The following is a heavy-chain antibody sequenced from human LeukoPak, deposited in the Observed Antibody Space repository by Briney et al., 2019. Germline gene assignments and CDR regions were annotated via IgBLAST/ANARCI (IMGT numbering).Heavy chain of an antibody. J-gene: IGHJ4*02. CDR2: IRYDGSNK. D-gene: IGHD3-10*01. CDR3: AKDLNYYGSGSYFDY. CDR1: GFTFDDYG. Sequence: GGSLRLSCAASGFTFDDYGMHWVRQAPGKGLEWVAFIRYDGSNKYYADSVKGRFTISRDNSKNTLYLQMNSLRAEDTAVYYCAKDLNYYGSGSYFDYWGQGTLVTVSS. V-gene: IGHV3-30*02.